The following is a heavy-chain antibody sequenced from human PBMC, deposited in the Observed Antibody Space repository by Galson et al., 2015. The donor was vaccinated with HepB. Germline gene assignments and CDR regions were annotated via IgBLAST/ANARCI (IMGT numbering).Heavy chain of an antibody. CDR1: GGTFSSYA. Sequence: SVKVSCKASGGTFSSYAISWVRQAPGQGLEWMGGIIPVFGTANYAQKFQGRVTITADKSTSTAYMELSSLRSEDTAVYYCARDLIVRADAFDIWGQGTMVTVSS. CDR2: IIPVFGTA. D-gene: IGHD2/OR15-2a*01. J-gene: IGHJ3*02. V-gene: IGHV1-69*06. CDR3: ARDLIVRADAFDI.